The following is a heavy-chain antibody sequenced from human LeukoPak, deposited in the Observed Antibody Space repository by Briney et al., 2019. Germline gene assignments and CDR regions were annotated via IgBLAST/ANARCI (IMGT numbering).Heavy chain of an antibody. CDR3: ASLIAAAAQF. Sequence: GGSLRLSCAASGFTFSSYWMSWVRQAPGKELEWVSVIYSGGSTYYADSVKGRFTISRDNSKNTLYLQMNSLRAEDTAVYYCASLIAAAAQFWGQGTLVTVSS. D-gene: IGHD6-13*01. CDR1: GFTFSSYW. V-gene: IGHV3-66*02. CDR2: IYSGGST. J-gene: IGHJ4*02.